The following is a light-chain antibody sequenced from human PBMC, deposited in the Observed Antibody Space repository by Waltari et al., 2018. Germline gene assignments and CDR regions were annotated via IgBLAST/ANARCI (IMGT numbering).Light chain of an antibody. CDR3: QTYDSSLTAWV. CDR1: GSNLGAGSD. CDR2: VNP. J-gene: IGLJ3*02. Sequence: QAVLTQPPSVSGAPGQRVTISCTGTGSNLGAGSDVHCYQQCPATVPQLISYVNPNRPSGVPDVLYASKSGTSASLASTGLQAEEEADYYCQTYDSSLTAWVFGGGTKLTVL. V-gene: IGLV1-40*01.